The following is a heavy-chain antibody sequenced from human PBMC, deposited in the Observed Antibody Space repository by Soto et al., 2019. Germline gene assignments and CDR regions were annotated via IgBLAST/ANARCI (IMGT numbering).Heavy chain of an antibody. CDR1: GGTFSSYA. CDR2: IIPIFGTA. V-gene: IGHV1-69*01. D-gene: IGHD3-22*01. J-gene: IGHJ5*02. CDR3: ARDYYDSSGATPQNWFDP. Sequence: VQLVQSGAEVKKPGSSVKVSCKASGGTFSSYAISWVRQAPGQGLEWMGGIIPIFGTANYAQKFQGRVTITADESTSTAYMELSSLRSEDTAVYYCARDYYDSSGATPQNWFDPWGQGTLVTVSS.